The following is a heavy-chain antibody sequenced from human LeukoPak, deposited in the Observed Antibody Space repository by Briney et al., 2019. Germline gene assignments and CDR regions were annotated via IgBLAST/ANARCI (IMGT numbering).Heavy chain of an antibody. Sequence: ASETLSLNCGVSGVSISSSEWWIWVRQPPGQGLEWIGEIHRDGRTRYNPSLKSRVTMSIDYSKNQFSLKVNSVTAADTAIYYCGKTDIYFNPIDCWGPRSLVTVSS. CDR3: GKTDIYFNPIDC. CDR1: GVSISSSEW. V-gene: IGHV4-4*02. CDR2: IHRDGRT. D-gene: IGHD3-9*01. J-gene: IGHJ4*02.